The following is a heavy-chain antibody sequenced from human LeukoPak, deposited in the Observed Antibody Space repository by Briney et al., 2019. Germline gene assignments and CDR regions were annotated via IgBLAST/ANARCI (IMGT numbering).Heavy chain of an antibody. CDR2: ISGSGGST. D-gene: IGHD3-22*01. V-gene: IGHV3-23*01. J-gene: IGHJ1*01. CDR1: GFTFSNYA. CDR3: AKDTSITMIVVVITTFGYFQH. Sequence: PGGSLRLSCAVSGFTFSNYAMSWVRQAPGKGLEWVAAISGSGGSTYYADSVKGRFTISRDNSKNTLYLQMNSLRAEDTAVYYCAKDTSITMIVVVITTFGYFQHWGQGTLVTVSS.